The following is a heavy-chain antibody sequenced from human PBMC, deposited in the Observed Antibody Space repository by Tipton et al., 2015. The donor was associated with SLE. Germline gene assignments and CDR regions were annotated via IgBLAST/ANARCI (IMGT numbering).Heavy chain of an antibody. CDR3: ARAFTTFNDDVDAFDF. CDR1: GGSMSSYY. V-gene: IGHV4-4*07. Sequence: TLSLTCTVSGGSMSSYYCNWFRQPAGKGLGWIGRIYSTGSTNYNPSLKSRITMSIDTFKNQFSLNLRSVTAADTAVYYCARAFTTFNDDVDAFDFWGRGTMVTVSS. J-gene: IGHJ3*01. D-gene: IGHD2/OR15-2a*01. CDR2: IYSTGST.